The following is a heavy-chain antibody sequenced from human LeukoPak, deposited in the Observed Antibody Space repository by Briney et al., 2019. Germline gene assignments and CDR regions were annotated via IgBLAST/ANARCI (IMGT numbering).Heavy chain of an antibody. Sequence: SETLSLTCTVSGGSISSYYWSWIRQPPGKGLEWIGYIYYSGSTNYNPSLKSRVTISVDTSKNQFSLKLSSVTAADTAVYYCARGRPYGDYYYYYYGMDVWGQGTTVTVSS. CDR1: GGSISSYY. V-gene: IGHV4-59*12. CDR3: ARGRPYGDYYYYYYGMDV. CDR2: IYYSGST. D-gene: IGHD4-17*01. J-gene: IGHJ6*02.